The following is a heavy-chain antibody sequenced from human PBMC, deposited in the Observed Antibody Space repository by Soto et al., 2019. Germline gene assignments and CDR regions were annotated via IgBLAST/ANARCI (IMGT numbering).Heavy chain of an antibody. D-gene: IGHD6-13*01. CDR2: LSGSGGST. CDR1: GFTFSSYA. V-gene: IGHV3-23*01. J-gene: IGHJ3*02. CDR3: AKLARQQLVRRAFDI. Sequence: GGSLRLSCAASGFTFSSYAMNWVRQAPGKGLEWVSALSGSGGSTYYADSVTGWFTISRDNSKNTLYLQMNSLRAEDTAVYYCAKLARQQLVRRAFDIWGQGTMVTVSS.